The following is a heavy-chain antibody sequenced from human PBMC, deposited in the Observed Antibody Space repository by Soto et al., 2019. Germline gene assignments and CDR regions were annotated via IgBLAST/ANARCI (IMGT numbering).Heavy chain of an antibody. J-gene: IGHJ4*02. CDR2: INHSGST. CDR3: ARGGEKRLGYFDY. Sequence: SETLSLTCAVYGGSFSGYYWSWIRQPPGKGLEWIWEINHSGSTNYNPSLKSRVTISVDTSKNQFSLKLSSVTAADTAVYYCARGGEKRLGYFDYWGQGTLVTVSS. V-gene: IGHV4-34*01. CDR1: GGSFSGYY. D-gene: IGHD3-10*01.